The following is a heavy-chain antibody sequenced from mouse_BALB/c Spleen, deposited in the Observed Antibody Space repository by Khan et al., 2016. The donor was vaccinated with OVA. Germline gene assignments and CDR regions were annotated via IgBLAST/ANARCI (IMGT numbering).Heavy chain of an antibody. CDR2: ISTYYGDA. D-gene: IGHD3-2*01. V-gene: IGHV1S137*01. CDR3: ARGGGGDRFLY. J-gene: IGHJ3*01. Sequence: VQLQESGAELVRPGVSVKISCKGSGYTFTDFTMHWVKQSHAMSLEWIGVISTYYGDADYSQKFKGKATMTVDKSSNTAYMDLARLTSEDFAIDYCARGGGGDRFLYWGQGTLVTVSA. CDR1: GYTFTDFT.